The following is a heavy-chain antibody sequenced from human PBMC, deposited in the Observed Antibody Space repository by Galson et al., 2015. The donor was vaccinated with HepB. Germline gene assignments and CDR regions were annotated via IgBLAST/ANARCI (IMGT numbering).Heavy chain of an antibody. V-gene: IGHV3-30*04. CDR1: GFTFSSYA. CDR2: ISYDGSNK. CDR3: ARPPEQYSSGGDAFDI. D-gene: IGHD6-19*01. Sequence: SLRLSCAASGFTFSSYAMHWVRQAPGKGLEWVAVISYDGSNKYYADSVKGRFTISRDNSKNTLYLQMNSLRAEDTAVYYCARPPEQYSSGGDAFDIWGQGTMVTVSS. J-gene: IGHJ3*02.